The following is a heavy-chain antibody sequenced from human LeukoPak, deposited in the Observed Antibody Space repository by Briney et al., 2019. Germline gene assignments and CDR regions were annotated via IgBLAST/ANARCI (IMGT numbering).Heavy chain of an antibody. D-gene: IGHD4-17*01. J-gene: IGHJ1*01. CDR2: ISYDGSNK. CDR3: AKEIYGDPTGGRFQH. CDR1: RFSFSKYA. Sequence: GGSLRLSCAASRFSFSKYAMHWVRQAPGKGLEWVAVISYDGSNKYYADSVKGRFTISRDDSKNTLYLQMNSLRAEDTAVYYCAKEIYGDPTGGRFQHWGQGTLVTVSS. V-gene: IGHV3-30*18.